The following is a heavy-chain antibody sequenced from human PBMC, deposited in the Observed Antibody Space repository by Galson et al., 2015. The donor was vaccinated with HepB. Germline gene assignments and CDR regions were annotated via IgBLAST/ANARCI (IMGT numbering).Heavy chain of an antibody. J-gene: IGHJ4*02. CDR1: GFTFSSYA. Sequence: SLRLSCAASGFTFSSYAMSWVRQAPGKGLEWVSAISGSGGSAYYADSVKGRFTISRDNSKNTLYLQMNSLRAEDTAVYYCAKLRSSFAITFGGPANWGQGTLVTVSS. CDR3: AKLRSSFAITFGGPAN. D-gene: IGHD3-16*01. CDR2: ISGSGGSA. V-gene: IGHV3-23*01.